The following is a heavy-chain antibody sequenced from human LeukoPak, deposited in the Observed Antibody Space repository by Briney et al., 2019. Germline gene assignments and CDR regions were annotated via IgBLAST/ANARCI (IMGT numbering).Heavy chain of an antibody. Sequence: GGSLRLSCAASGFTFRTYSMNWVRQAPGKGLEWVSSISSGSRDIYYADSLKGRFTISRDNAKNSLYLQMNSLRADDTAVYYCAIEDGCFGGGSCYPFDYWGQGTLVTVSS. D-gene: IGHD2-15*01. V-gene: IGHV3-21*06. CDR1: GFTFRTYS. CDR2: ISSGSRDI. CDR3: AIEDGCFGGGSCYPFDY. J-gene: IGHJ4*02.